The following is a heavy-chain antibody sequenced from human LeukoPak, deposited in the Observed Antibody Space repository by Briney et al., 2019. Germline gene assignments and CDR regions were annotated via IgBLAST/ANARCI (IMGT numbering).Heavy chain of an antibody. CDR3: AKVPIYYDSSGYNYYYYGMDV. D-gene: IGHD3-22*01. CDR1: GFTFSSYA. V-gene: IGHV3-23*01. J-gene: IGHJ6*02. Sequence: GGSLRLSCAASGFTFSSYAMSWVRQAPGKGLEWVSAISGSGGSTYYADSVKGRFTISRDNSKNTPYLQMNSLRAEDTAVYYCAKVPIYYDSSGYNYYYYGMDVWGQGTTVTVSS. CDR2: ISGSGGST.